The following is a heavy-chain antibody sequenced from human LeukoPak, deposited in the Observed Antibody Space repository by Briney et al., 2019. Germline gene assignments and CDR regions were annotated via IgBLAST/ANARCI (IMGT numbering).Heavy chain of an antibody. CDR2: IKSEADGGTT. V-gene: IGHV3-15*01. CDR1: GITFINAW. J-gene: IGHJ4*02. Sequence: GGSLGLSCAASGITFINAWMTWVRQTPGKGLEWLGRIKSEADGGTTEYAAPVTGRFTISRDDSKNTLYLQMNSLKTEDTGIYYCTTDLEWVGGSYWGQGALVTVSS. D-gene: IGHD6-19*01. CDR3: TTDLEWVGGSY.